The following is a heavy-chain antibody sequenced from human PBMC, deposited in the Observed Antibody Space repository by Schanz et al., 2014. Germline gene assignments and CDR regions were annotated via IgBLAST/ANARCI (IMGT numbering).Heavy chain of an antibody. D-gene: IGHD1-1*01. V-gene: IGHV1-2*06. CDR3: ARESVSRTRLFDP. Sequence: QVQVIQSGPEVKKPGASVKVSCKASGYTFTNHSLHWVRQAPGQGLEWMGRISPSSGGKNYAQNFQGRVPMTKDTSTTAASMDLSTLTSDATAVYYSARESVSRTRLFDPWGQGTLVTVSS. CDR1: GYTFTNHS. CDR2: ISPSSGGK. J-gene: IGHJ5*02.